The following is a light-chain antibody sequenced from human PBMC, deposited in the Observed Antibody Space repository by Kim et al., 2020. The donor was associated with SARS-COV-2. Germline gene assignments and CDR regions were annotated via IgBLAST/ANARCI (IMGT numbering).Light chain of an antibody. V-gene: IGLV1-47*01. CDR1: SSNIGSYF. CDR3: AAWDDSLQGWV. CDR2: KNN. Sequence: GQRVTISCSGSSSNIGSYFVYWYQQFPSTAPKLLLYKNNQRPSGVPDRFSGSKSGTSASLSITGLRSEDEADYYCAAWDDSLQGWVFGGGTQLTVL. J-gene: IGLJ3*02.